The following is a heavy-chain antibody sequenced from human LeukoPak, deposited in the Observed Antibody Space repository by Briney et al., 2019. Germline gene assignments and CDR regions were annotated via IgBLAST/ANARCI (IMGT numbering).Heavy chain of an antibody. J-gene: IGHJ3*02. Sequence: PSETLSLTCTVSGASMTTYYWSWIRQPPGKGLEWVAYIYSSGSTNYNPSLKSRLTISIDTSKKQFSLKMSSVTAADTALYYCARLPAARLISGAFDIWGQGTMVTVSS. V-gene: IGHV4-59*01. D-gene: IGHD1-20*01. CDR2: IYSSGST. CDR3: ARLPAARLISGAFDI. CDR1: GASMTTYY.